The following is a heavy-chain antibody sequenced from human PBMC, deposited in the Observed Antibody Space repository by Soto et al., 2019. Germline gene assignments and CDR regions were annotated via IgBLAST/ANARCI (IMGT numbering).Heavy chain of an antibody. D-gene: IGHD3-3*01. V-gene: IGHV1-2*04. J-gene: IGHJ6*02. Sequence: ASVKVSCKASGYTFTGYYMHWVRQAPGQGLEWMGWINPNSGGTNYAQKFQGWVTMTRDTSISTAYMELSSVTAADTAVYYCARGGRFLEWSRYGMDVWGQGTTVTVSS. CDR2: INPNSGGT. CDR1: GYTFTGYY. CDR3: ARGGRFLEWSRYGMDV.